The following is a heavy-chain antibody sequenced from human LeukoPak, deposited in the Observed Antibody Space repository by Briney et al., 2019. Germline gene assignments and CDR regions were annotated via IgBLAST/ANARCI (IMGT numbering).Heavy chain of an antibody. J-gene: IGHJ4*02. CDR1: GGSISSYY. CDR2: IYTSGST. D-gene: IGHD1-1*01. CDR3: ARGAGQEYYFDY. Sequence: SETLSLTCTVSGGSISSYYWSWIRQPPGKGLEWIGHIYTSGSTNYNPSLKSRVTISVDTSKNQFSLKLSSVTAADTAVYYCARGAGQEYYFDYWGQGTLVTVSS. V-gene: IGHV4-4*09.